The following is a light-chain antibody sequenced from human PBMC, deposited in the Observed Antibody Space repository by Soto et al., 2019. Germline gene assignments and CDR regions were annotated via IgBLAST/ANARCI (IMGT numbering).Light chain of an antibody. CDR1: QSVSSRF. CDR3: QQYGGSPVT. J-gene: IGKJ5*01. Sequence: EIVLTQSPGTLSLSPWESATLSCGASQSVSSRFLAWYHQKPGRAPRVLIYDASTRATGVPDRFSGSGSGTDFTLTISRLEPEDFAVYYCQQYGGSPVTLGQGTRLEIK. CDR2: DAS. V-gene: IGKV3D-20*01.